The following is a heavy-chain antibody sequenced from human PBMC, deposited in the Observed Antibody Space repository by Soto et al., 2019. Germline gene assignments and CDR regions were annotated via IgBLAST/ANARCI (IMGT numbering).Heavy chain of an antibody. CDR3: ARARGLRAVAAAY. J-gene: IGHJ1*01. Sequence: LYITRAVCSGSMYITGYYGSLISQPPGKGLEWIGSIYYSGSTYYNPSLKSRVTISVDTSKNQFSLKLSSVTAADTAVYYCARARGLRAVAAAYWRQGTPVPGFS. CDR2: IYYSGST. D-gene: IGHD6-19*01. V-gene: IGHV4-39*07. CDR1: SGSMYITGYY.